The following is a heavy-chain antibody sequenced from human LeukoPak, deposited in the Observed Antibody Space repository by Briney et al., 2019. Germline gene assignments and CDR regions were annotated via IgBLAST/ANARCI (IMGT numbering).Heavy chain of an antibody. CDR2: MHPNSDDT. J-gene: IGHJ4*02. CDR1: GYTFTNND. V-gene: IGHV1-8*01. Sequence: ASVKVSCKASGYTFTNNDIHWVRQATGQGLEWMGWMHPNSDDTGYAQRFQGRVTMTRNTSISTAYMELSSLRPEDTAVYYCARHFGTGDNFDYWGQGTLVIVSS. CDR3: ARHFGTGDNFDY. D-gene: IGHD1-1*01.